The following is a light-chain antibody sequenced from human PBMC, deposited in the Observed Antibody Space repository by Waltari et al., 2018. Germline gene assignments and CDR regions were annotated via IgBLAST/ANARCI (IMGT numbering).Light chain of an antibody. Sequence: DIVLTQSPGTLSLSPGVRATLSCRASQSVSDTYLAWYQQKPGQGPRLLIYAASSTATGVPDRFSGGGSGTDCSLTISRLEPEDFAVYYCQQYGSSPTFGQGTKLEIK. CDR2: AAS. J-gene: IGKJ2*01. V-gene: IGKV3-20*01. CDR3: QQYGSSPT. CDR1: QSVSDTY.